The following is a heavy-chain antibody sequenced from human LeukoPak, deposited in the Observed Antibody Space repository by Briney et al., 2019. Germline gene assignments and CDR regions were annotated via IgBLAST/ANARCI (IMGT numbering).Heavy chain of an antibody. CDR2: IIPIFGTA. V-gene: IGHV1-69*01. CDR3: ARDPRAGSGDDY. CDR1: GGTFSSYA. D-gene: IGHD3-10*01. Sequence: GSSVKVSCKASGGTFSSYAISWVRQAPGQGLEWMGGIIPIFGTANYAQKFQGRVTITADESTSTAYMELSSLRSEDTAVYYCARDPRAGSGDDYWGQGTLVTVSS. J-gene: IGHJ4*02.